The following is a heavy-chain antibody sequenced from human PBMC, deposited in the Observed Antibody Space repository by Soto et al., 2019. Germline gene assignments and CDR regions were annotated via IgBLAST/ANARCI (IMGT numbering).Heavy chain of an antibody. D-gene: IGHD3-3*01. CDR3: ALYDFWSGYADY. J-gene: IGHJ4*02. Sequence: QVQLQESGPGLVKPSQTLSLTCTVSGGSISSGGYYWSWIRLHPGKGLEWIGYIYYSGSTYYNPSLKSRVTISVDTSKNQFSLKLSSVTAADTAVYYCALYDFWSGYADYWGQGTLVTVSS. V-gene: IGHV4-31*03. CDR2: IYYSGST. CDR1: GGSISSGGYY.